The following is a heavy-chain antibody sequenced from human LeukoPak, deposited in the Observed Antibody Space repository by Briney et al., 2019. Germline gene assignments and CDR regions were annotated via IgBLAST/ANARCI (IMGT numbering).Heavy chain of an antibody. V-gene: IGHV3-7*01. J-gene: IGHJ4*02. CDR3: ARDRRPTIYGGLDS. D-gene: IGHD4-17*01. Sequence: PGGSLKLSCAASGFTFSEYYMSWIRQAPGKGLEWVANIKHDGSDSFYVDSVKGRFTISRDNSENSLYLQMHSLRVEDTAMYFCARDRRPTIYGGLDSWGQGTVVTVSS. CDR1: GFTFSEYY. CDR2: IKHDGSDS.